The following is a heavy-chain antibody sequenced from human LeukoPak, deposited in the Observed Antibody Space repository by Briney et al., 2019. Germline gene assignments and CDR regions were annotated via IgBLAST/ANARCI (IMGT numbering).Heavy chain of an antibody. Sequence: GESLKIYCKGSGYSLTSYWIGWVRQMPGKGLEWMGIIYPGDSDTRYSPSFQGQVTISADKSISTAYLQWSSLKASDTAMYYCARCMAAARANWFDPWGQGTLVTVSS. CDR1: GYSLTSYW. J-gene: IGHJ5*02. V-gene: IGHV5-51*01. CDR3: ARCMAAARANWFDP. CDR2: IYPGDSDT. D-gene: IGHD6-13*01.